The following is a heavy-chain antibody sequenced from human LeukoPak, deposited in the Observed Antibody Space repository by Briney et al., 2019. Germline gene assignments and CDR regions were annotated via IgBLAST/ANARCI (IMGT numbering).Heavy chain of an antibody. D-gene: IGHD6-19*01. CDR3: VRLPTVAHFDY. CDR1: GGTFSSYA. CDR2: MNPNSGNT. Sequence: ASVKVSCKASGGTFSSYAISWVRQAPGQGLEWMGWMNPNSGNTGYAQEFQGRVTMTRNTSISTAYMELSSLRSEDTAVYYCVRLPTVAHFDYWGQGTLVTVSS. V-gene: IGHV1-8*02. J-gene: IGHJ4*02.